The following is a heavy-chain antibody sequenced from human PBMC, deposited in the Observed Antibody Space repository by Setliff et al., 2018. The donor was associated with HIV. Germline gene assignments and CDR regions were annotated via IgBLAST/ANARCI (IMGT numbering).Heavy chain of an antibody. D-gene: IGHD3-22*01. CDR2: VDPSGGST. J-gene: IGHJ6*02. CDR1: GYIFTSYY. CDR3: ARDGRAVTSLMVVVSLKDGMDV. Sequence: ASVKVSCKASGYIFTSYYMHWLRQVPGQGLEWMGIVDPSGGSTHYAQKFEGRVTMTRDTSTSTFHMELSSLTSEDRAIYYRARDGRAVTSLMVVVSLKDGMDVWGQGTTVTVSS. V-gene: IGHV1-46*01.